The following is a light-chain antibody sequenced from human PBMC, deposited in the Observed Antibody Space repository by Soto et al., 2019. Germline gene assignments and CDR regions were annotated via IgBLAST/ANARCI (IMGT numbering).Light chain of an antibody. V-gene: IGLV2-11*01. Sequence: QSVLTQPRSVSVSPGQSVTISCTGTNSDVGGYNFVSWYQQLPGKAPKLMISAVSQRPSGVPDRFSGSKSGNTASLTISGLQADDEADYFCCSYTASDIWVFGGGTKVTVL. CDR2: AVS. CDR1: NSDVGGYNF. J-gene: IGLJ3*02. CDR3: CSYTASDIWV.